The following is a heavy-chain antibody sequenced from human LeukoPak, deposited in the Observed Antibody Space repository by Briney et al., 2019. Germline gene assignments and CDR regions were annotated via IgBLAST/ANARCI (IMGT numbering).Heavy chain of an antibody. J-gene: IGHJ4*02. CDR3: AKDLGSS. CDR1: GFTFSSYG. V-gene: IGHV3-30*18. CDR2: ISYDGSNK. Sequence: GRSLRLSWAASGFTFSSYGMHWVRQAPGKGLEWVAVISYDGSNKYYADSVKGRFTISRDNSKNTLYLQMNSLRAEDTAVYYCAKDLGSSWGQGTLVTVSS. D-gene: IGHD6-13*01.